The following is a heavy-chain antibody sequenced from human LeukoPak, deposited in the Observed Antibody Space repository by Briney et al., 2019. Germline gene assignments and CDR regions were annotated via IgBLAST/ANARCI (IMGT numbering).Heavy chain of an antibody. CDR3: ARHSETCSGGSCFLDYFDY. Sequence: SETLSLTCTFSGGFISNYYWSWIRQPPAKGLEWIGYIYYSGSTNYNPSLKSRLTISVDTPKSHFSLRLTSVTAADTAVYYCARHSETCSGGSCFLDYFDYWGQGTLVTVSS. D-gene: IGHD2-15*01. CDR1: GGFISNYY. J-gene: IGHJ4*02. CDR2: IYYSGST. V-gene: IGHV4-59*08.